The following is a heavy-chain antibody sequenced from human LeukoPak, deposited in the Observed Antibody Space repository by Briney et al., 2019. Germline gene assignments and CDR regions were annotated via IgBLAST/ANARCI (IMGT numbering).Heavy chain of an antibody. CDR2: IKQDGSEK. Sequence: PGGSLRLSCAASGFTFSSYWMSWVRQAPGKGLEWVANIKQDGSEKYYVDSVKGRFTISRDNAKNSLYLQMNSLRAEDTAVYYCAREDPGPHYYDSSGYTHFDYWGQGTLVTVSS. V-gene: IGHV3-7*01. D-gene: IGHD3-22*01. CDR3: AREDPGPHYYDSSGYTHFDY. CDR1: GFTFSSYW. J-gene: IGHJ4*02.